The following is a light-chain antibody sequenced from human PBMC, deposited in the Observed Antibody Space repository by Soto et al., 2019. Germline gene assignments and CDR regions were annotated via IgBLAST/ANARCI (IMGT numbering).Light chain of an antibody. V-gene: IGLV2-14*01. CDR2: EVS. CDR1: SSDVGDYNY. J-gene: IGLJ1*01. Sequence: QSALTQPASVSGSPGQSVTISCTGTSSDVGDYNYVSWYQQHPGKAPKLMIYEVSNRPSGVSNRFSGSKSGNTASLTISGLQAEDEADYYCSSYTSSSLYVFGTGTKLTV. CDR3: SSYTSSSLYV.